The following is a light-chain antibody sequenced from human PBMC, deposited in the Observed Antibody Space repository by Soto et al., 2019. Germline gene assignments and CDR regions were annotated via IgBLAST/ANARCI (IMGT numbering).Light chain of an antibody. CDR2: KAS. CDR3: QQYHIYSGT. Sequence: DIQMTQSPSTLSASVGDRVTITWRASQTIDSWLAWYQQRPGKPPNLLIYKASTLASGVPSRFSGSGSGTEFTLTINSLQPDDFATYYCQQYHIYSGTFGQGTKVDNK. CDR1: QTIDSW. V-gene: IGKV1-5*03. J-gene: IGKJ1*01.